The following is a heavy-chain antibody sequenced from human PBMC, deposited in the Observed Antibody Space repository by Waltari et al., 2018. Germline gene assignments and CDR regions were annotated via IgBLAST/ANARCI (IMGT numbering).Heavy chain of an antibody. D-gene: IGHD2-15*01. J-gene: IGHJ5*02. V-gene: IGHV4-59*01. CDR1: GGSISGYY. Sequence: QVQLQESGPGLVKPSETLSLTCTVSGGSISGYYWSWIRQPPGKGLEWIGYIHYTGSTTFNPPLKSRVTISVDTSKNQFSLNLSSLTAADTAVYYCARGRIVVGPWGQGTLVTVSS. CDR3: ARGRIVVGP. CDR2: IHYTGST.